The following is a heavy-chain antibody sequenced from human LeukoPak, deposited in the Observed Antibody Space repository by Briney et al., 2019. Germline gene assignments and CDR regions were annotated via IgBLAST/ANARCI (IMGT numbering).Heavy chain of an antibody. CDR3: ARVASQSDDYGDPIGPTHFDY. D-gene: IGHD4-17*01. CDR2: IYYSGST. V-gene: IGHV4-59*01. J-gene: IGHJ4*02. Sequence: SETLSLTCTVSGGSISSYYWSWIRQPPGKGLEWIGYIYYSGSTNYNPSLKSRVTISVDTSKNQFSLKLSSVTAADTAVYYCARVASQSDDYGDPIGPTHFDYWGQGTLATVSS. CDR1: GGSISSYY.